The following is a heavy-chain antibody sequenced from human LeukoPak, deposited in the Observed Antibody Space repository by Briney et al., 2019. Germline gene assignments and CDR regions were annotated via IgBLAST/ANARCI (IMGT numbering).Heavy chain of an antibody. Sequence: GGSLRLSCAASGFTFSSYWMSWVRQAPGKGLEWVANIKQDGSEKYYVDSVKGRFTISRDNAKNSLYLQMNSLRAEDTAVYYCASGPSYDILTGYPNRNWYFDLWGRGTLVTVSS. CDR3: ASGPSYDILTGYPNRNWYFDL. CDR2: IKQDGSEK. J-gene: IGHJ2*01. CDR1: GFTFSSYW. V-gene: IGHV3-7*01. D-gene: IGHD3-9*01.